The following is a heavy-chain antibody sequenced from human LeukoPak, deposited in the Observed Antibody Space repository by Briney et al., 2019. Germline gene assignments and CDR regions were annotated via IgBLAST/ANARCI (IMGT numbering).Heavy chain of an antibody. J-gene: IGHJ6*02. V-gene: IGHV3-30*18. CDR1: GFTLSSHG. Sequence: GGSLRLSCAASGFTLSSHGEHWVRQAPGKGLEWVAVISSDGSNKYYADSVKGRFTISRDTSKNTLYLQMNSLRAEDTAVYYCAKGGSYGSMDVWGQGTTVTVSS. CDR2: ISSDGSNK. D-gene: IGHD4-17*01. CDR3: AKGGSYGSMDV.